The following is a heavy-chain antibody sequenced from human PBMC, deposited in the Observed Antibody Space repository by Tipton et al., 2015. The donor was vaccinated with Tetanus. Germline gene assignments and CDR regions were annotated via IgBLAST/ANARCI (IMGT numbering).Heavy chain of an antibody. J-gene: IGHJ6*02. D-gene: IGHD4-11*01. Sequence: QVQLVQSGAEVKKPGASVKVSCKASGYTFNSFGISWVRQAPGQGLEWMGWISASNGHTKSEQEFEGEVTMTTDTSTRAVYMELSSLRSEDTAVYYCARGPSVTTAHYYYGVDVGGQGTTVTVSS. V-gene: IGHV1-18*01. CDR1: GYTFNSFG. CDR2: ISASNGHT. CDR3: ARGPSVTTAHYYYGVDV.